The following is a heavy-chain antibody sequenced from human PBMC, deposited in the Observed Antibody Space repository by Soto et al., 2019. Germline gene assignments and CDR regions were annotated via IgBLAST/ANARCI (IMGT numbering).Heavy chain of an antibody. CDR1: GFTFSGSA. J-gene: IGHJ5*02. D-gene: IGHD2-15*01. Sequence: GGSLRLSCAASGFTFSGSAMHWVRRASGKGLEWVGRIRSKANSYATAYAASVKGRFTISRDDSKNTAYLQMNSLKTEDTAVYYCTRAPEDIVVVVAATVWFDPWGQGTLVTVSS. CDR3: TRAPEDIVVVVAATVWFDP. CDR2: IRSKANSYAT. V-gene: IGHV3-73*01.